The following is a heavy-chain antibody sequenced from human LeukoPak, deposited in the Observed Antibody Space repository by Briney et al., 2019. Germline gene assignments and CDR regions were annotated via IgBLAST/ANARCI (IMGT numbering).Heavy chain of an antibody. CDR2: IKSKTDGGTT. D-gene: IGHD3-22*01. J-gene: IGHJ4*02. CDR3: TTDPKIVVSPRY. CDR1: GFTSSNAW. V-gene: IGHV3-15*01. Sequence: PGGSLRLSCADSGFTSSNAWMCWVRQAPGKGLEWVGRIKSKTDGGTTDYAAPVKGRFTISRDDSKNTMYLQMNSLKTEDTAVYYCTTDPKIVVSPRYGGQGTLVTVSS.